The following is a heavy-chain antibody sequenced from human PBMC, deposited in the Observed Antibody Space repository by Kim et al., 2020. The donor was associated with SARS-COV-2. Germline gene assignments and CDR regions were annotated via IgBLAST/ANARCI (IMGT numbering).Heavy chain of an antibody. Sequence: SETLSLTCTVSGGSISSSSYYWGWIRQPPGKGLEWIGSIYYSGSTYYNPSLKSRVTISVDTSKNQFSLKLSSVTAADTAVYYCARLYSSSWYIYFDYWGQGTLVTVSS. V-gene: IGHV4-39*01. CDR1: GGSISSSSYY. CDR3: ARLYSSSWYIYFDY. D-gene: IGHD6-13*01. J-gene: IGHJ4*02. CDR2: IYYSGST.